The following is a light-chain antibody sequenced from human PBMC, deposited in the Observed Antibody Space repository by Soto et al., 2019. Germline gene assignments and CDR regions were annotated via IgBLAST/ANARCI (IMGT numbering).Light chain of an antibody. CDR1: QSIGGF. CDR3: QQSYSTPLT. V-gene: IGKV1-39*01. J-gene: IGKJ4*01. CDR2: AAS. Sequence: DIQMTQSPSSQSVSVGDRVTITCRASQSIGGFLNWYQQKLGKAPKLLIYAASSLQSGVPSRFSGSGSGTDFTLTISSLQPEDFATYYCQQSYSTPLTLGGGTKVDIK.